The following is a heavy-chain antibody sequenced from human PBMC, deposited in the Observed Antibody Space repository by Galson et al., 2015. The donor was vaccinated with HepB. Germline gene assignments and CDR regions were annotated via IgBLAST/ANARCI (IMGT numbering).Heavy chain of an antibody. CDR1: GFTFSSYT. CDR3: ARDLSGYSSSWNRGVDAFDI. CDR2: ISTSSSYI. Sequence: SLRLSCAASGFTFSSYTMNWVRQAPGKGLEWVSSISTSSSYIYYADSVKGRFTISRDNAKSSLYLQMNSLRAEDTAVYYCARDLSGYSSSWNRGVDAFDIWGQGTMVTVSS. J-gene: IGHJ3*02. V-gene: IGHV3-21*01. D-gene: IGHD6-13*01.